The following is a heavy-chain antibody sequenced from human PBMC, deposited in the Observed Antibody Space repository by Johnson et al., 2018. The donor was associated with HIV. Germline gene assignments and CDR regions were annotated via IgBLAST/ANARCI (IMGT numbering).Heavy chain of an antibody. V-gene: IGHV3-30*04. CDR1: GFTFSCYA. CDR2: ISYDGSNK. D-gene: IGHD6-6*01. J-gene: IGHJ3*02. CDR3: AKGESSSSEPDAFDI. Sequence: QVQLVESGGGVVQPGRSLRLSCAASGFTFSCYAMHWVRQAPGKGLEWVAVISYDGSNKYYADSVKGRFTISRDDSKNTAYLQMNSLRAEDTAVYYCAKGESSSSEPDAFDIWGQGTMVTVSS.